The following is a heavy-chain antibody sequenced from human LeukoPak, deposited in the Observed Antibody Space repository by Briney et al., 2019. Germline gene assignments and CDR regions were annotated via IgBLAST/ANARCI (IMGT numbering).Heavy chain of an antibody. CDR3: ARDQGYKLPDGMGV. J-gene: IGHJ6*02. D-gene: IGHD2-2*01. CDR2: IRSSGNTM. CDR1: GFTFSSYG. V-gene: IGHV3-48*03. Sequence: GGSLRLTCAASGFTFSSYGMNWVRQAPGKGLEWVSYIRSSGNTMYYADSVKGRFTISRDNAKNSLYLQMNSLRAEDTALYYCARDQGYKLPDGMGVWGQGTTVTVSS.